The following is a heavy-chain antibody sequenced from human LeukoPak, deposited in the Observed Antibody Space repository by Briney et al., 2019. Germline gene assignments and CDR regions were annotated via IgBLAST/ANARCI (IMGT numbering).Heavy chain of an antibody. D-gene: IGHD3-22*01. CDR2: ISAYNGNT. CDR3: ARGSPSGYYVDY. CDR1: GYTFTSCG. Sequence: RASVKVSCKASGYTFTSCGISWVRQAPGQGLEWMGWISAYNGNTNYAQKLQGRVTMTTDTSTSTAYMEPRSLRSDDTAVYYCARGSPSGYYVDYWGQGTLVTVSS. V-gene: IGHV1-18*01. J-gene: IGHJ4*02.